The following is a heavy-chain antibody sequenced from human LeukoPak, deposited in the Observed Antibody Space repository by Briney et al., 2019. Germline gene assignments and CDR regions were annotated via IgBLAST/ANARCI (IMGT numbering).Heavy chain of an antibody. J-gene: IGHJ5*02. CDR1: VITFGKNC. V-gene: IGHV3-74*01. CDR3: ARYVPHNWLDT. CDR2: INSDGGGA. D-gene: IGHD3-10*02. Sequence: PGGSLRLSCAASVITFGKNCMHWVRQCPGKGLVCLSSINSDGGGALYADSVKGRFTVSRDNEKNTLYLKMNSLRAEDTAVYYCARYVPHNWLDTWGQGTLVTVSS.